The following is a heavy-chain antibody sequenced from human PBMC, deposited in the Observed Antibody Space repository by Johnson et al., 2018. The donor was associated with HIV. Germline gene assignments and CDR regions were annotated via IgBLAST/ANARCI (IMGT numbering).Heavy chain of an antibody. Sequence: QVQLVESGGGVVQPGRSLRLSCAASGFTFSSYGMHWVRQAPGKGLEWVAVIWYDGSNKYYADSVKGRFTISRDNSKNTLYLQMNSLRAEDTAVYYCAKGRRCSSWYIAFDIWGQGTMVTVSS. J-gene: IGHJ3*02. CDR1: GFTFSSYG. CDR2: IWYDGSNK. D-gene: IGHD6-13*01. V-gene: IGHV3-33*06. CDR3: AKGRRCSSWYIAFDI.